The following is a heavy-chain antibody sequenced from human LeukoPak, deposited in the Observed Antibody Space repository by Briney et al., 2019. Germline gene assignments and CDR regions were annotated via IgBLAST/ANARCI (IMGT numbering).Heavy chain of an antibody. CDR1: GGSFSGYY. J-gene: IGHJ4*02. D-gene: IGHD7-27*01. CDR2: VYYSGST. Sequence: SETLSLTRAVYGGSFSGYYWSWIRQPPGKGLEWIGYVYYSGSTEYNPSLRSRVTISLEMSKHQFSLNLTSVTAADTAVYYCASNTGTVFDYWGQGALVTVSS. CDR3: ASNTGTVFDY. V-gene: IGHV4-59*01.